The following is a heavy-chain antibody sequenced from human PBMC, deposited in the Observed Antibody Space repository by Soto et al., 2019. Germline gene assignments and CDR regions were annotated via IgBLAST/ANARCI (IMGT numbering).Heavy chain of an antibody. CDR2: IYTSGST. D-gene: IGHD3-22*01. V-gene: IGHV4-4*07. Sequence: QMQLQESGPGLVKPSETLSLTCTVSGGSISSYYWSWIRQPAGKGLEWIGRIYTSGSTNYNPSLKSRVTMSVDTSKNQFSLKLSSVTAADTALYYCARDLPYYYDSSGEYYYGMDVWGQGTTVTVSS. J-gene: IGHJ6*02. CDR1: GGSISSYY. CDR3: ARDLPYYYDSSGEYYYGMDV.